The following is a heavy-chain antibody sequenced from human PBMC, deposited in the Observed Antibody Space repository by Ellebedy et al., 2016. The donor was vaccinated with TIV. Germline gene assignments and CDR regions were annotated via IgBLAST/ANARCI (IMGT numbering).Heavy chain of an antibody. CDR1: GGTFSSYA. CDR2: INPNSGGT. J-gene: IGHJ3*02. Sequence: ASVKVSXXASGGTFSSYAISWVRQAPGQGLEWMGWINPNSGGTNYAQKFQGWVTMTRDTSISTAYMELSRLRSDDTAVYYCARATHYGTNAFDIWGQGTMVTVSS. D-gene: IGHD2-2*01. CDR3: ARATHYGTNAFDI. V-gene: IGHV1-2*04.